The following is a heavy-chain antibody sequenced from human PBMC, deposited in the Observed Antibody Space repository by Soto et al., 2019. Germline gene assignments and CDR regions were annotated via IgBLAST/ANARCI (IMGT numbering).Heavy chain of an antibody. CDR2: IYYSRST. CDR3: ARRGSSSWYGY. CDR1: GGSISSSRYY. J-gene: IGHJ4*02. Sequence: PSKTQSLTCTVGGGSISSSRYYWGCIRQPPGKGLEWIGIIYYSRSTYFNLSLKSRVTISVDTSKNQFSLKLSSVTAADTAVYYCARRGSSSWYGYWGQGTLVTVSS. D-gene: IGHD6-13*01. V-gene: IGHV4-39*01.